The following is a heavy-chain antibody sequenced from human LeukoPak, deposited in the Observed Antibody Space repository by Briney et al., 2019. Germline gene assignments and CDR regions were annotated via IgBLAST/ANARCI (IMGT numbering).Heavy chain of an antibody. Sequence: PGGSLRLSCAASGFTFDDYGMSWVRQAPGKGLEWVSGINWNGGSTGYADSVKGRFTIFRDNAKNSLYLQMNSLRAEDTALYYCARAPYYYDSSGYYYYYYYMDVWGKGTTVTVSS. V-gene: IGHV3-20*04. J-gene: IGHJ6*03. CDR1: GFTFDDYG. D-gene: IGHD3-22*01. CDR3: ARAPYYYDSSGYYYYYYYMDV. CDR2: INWNGGST.